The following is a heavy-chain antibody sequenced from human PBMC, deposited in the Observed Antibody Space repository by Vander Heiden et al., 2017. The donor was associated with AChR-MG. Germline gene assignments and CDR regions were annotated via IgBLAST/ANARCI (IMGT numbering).Heavy chain of an antibody. CDR3: AKEFWSPEHPYGMDV. D-gene: IGHD3-3*01. J-gene: IGHJ6*02. Sequence: QVQLVESGGGVVQPGRSLRLSCAASGFTFSSYGMHWVRQAPGKGLEWVAVISYDGSNKYYADSVKGRFTISRDNSKNTLYLQMNSLRAEDTAVYYCAKEFWSPEHPYGMDVWGQGTTVTVSS. V-gene: IGHV3-30*18. CDR1: GFTFSSYG. CDR2: ISYDGSNK.